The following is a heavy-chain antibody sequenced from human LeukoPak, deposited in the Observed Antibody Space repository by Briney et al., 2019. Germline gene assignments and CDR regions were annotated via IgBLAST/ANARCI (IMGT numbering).Heavy chain of an antibody. CDR2: INHSGST. D-gene: IGHD6-19*01. CDR1: GGSFSGYY. Sequence: SETLSLTCAVYGGSFSGYYWSWIRQPPGKGLEWIGEINHSGSTNYNPSLKSRVTISVDTSKNQFSLKLSSVTAADTAVYYCAKGKDSVAGATNDYWGQGTLVTVSS. CDR3: AKGKDSVAGATNDY. V-gene: IGHV4-34*01. J-gene: IGHJ4*02.